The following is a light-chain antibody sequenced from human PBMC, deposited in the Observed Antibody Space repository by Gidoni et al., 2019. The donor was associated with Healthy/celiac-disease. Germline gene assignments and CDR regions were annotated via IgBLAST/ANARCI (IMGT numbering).Light chain of an antibody. J-gene: IGKJ1*01. CDR3: QQYNSYWT. CDR2: DAS. CDR1: QSISSW. V-gene: IGKV1-5*01. Sequence: DIQMTQSPSTLSASVGDRVTITCRASQSISSWLAWYQQKPGKAPKLLIYDASSLESWVPSRFGGSGSETEFTLTISSLQPDDFATYFCQQYNSYWTFGQGTKVEIK.